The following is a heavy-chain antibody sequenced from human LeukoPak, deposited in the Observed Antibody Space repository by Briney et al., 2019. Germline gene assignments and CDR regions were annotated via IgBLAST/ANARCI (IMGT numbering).Heavy chain of an antibody. D-gene: IGHD3-10*01. V-gene: IGHV1-18*01. CDR2: ISAYNGNT. Sequence: ASVKVSCKASGYTFTSYGISWVRQAPGQGLEWMGWISAYNGNTNYAQKLQGRVTMTTDTSTSTAYMELRSLGSDDTAVYYCARDRLTVITMVRGVIGGFDPWGQGTLVTVSS. J-gene: IGHJ5*02. CDR1: GYTFTSYG. CDR3: ARDRLTVITMVRGVIGGFDP.